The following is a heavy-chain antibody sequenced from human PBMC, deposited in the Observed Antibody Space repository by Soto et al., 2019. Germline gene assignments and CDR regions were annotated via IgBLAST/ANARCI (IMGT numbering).Heavy chain of an antibody. J-gene: IGHJ5*02. CDR1: GYTFTSYG. V-gene: IGHV1-18*04. D-gene: IGHD3-22*01. CDR3: ARIQFTMIVVRAGWFAP. CDR2: ISAYNGNT. Sequence: ASVKVSCKASGYTFTSYGISWVRQAPGQGLEWMGWISAYNGNTNYAQKLQGRVTMTTDTSTSTAYMELRSLRSDDTAVYYCARIQFTMIVVRAGWFAPWGQGTPVTVSS.